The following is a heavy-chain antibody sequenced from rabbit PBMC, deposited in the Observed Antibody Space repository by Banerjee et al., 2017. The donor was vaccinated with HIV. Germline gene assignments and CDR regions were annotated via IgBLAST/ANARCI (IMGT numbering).Heavy chain of an antibody. CDR2: IAAGSGVT. V-gene: IGHV1S45*01. CDR1: GFSFNNKYV. J-gene: IGHJ4*01. D-gene: IGHD2-1*01. CDR3: VKEYTYRYDDYRDGNL. Sequence: QGQLEESGGDLVKPEGSLTLTCTASGFSFNNKYVMCWVRQAPGKGLEWIACIAAGSGVTVYASWAKGRFTISKTSSTTVTLQMTSLTAADTATYFCVKEYTYRYDDYRDGNLWGQGTLVTVS.